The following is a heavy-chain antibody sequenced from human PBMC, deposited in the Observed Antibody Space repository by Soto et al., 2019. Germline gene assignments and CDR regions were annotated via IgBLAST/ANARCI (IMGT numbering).Heavy chain of an antibody. D-gene: IGHD1-26*01. CDR3: ARRYGGNFDY. CDR1: GGSISSYY. CDR2: IYYSGST. J-gene: IGHJ4*02. Sequence: TSETLSLTCTVSGGSISSYYWSWIRQPPGKGLEWIGYIYYSGSTNYNPSLKSRVTISVDTSKNQFSLKLSSVTAADTAAYYCARRYGGNFDYWGQGTLVTVSS. V-gene: IGHV4-59*01.